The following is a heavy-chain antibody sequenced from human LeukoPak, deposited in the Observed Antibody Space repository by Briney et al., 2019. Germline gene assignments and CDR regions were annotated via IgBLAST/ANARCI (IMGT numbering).Heavy chain of an antibody. CDR2: IYYSGST. CDR3: ARGLRYCSSTSCYNYFDY. J-gene: IGHJ4*02. CDR1: GGSISSYY. Sequence: PSETLSLTCTVSGGSISSYYWSWIRQPPGKGLEWIGYIYYSGSTSYNPSLKSRVTISVDTSKNQFSLKLSSVTAADTAVYYCARGLRYCSSTSCYNYFDYWGQGTLVTVSS. V-gene: IGHV4-59*01. D-gene: IGHD2-2*02.